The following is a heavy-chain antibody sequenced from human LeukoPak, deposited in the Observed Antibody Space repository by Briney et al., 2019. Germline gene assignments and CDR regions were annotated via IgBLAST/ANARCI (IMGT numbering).Heavy chain of an antibody. V-gene: IGHV4-38-2*01. CDR2: IYYSGST. Sequence: PSETLSLTCAVSGYSISSGYFWGWIRQPPGKGLEWIGSIYYSGSTYYNPSLKSRVTISVDTSKNQFSLKLSSVTAADTAVYYCARHITAFDYWGQGTLVTVSS. CDR3: ARHITAFDY. D-gene: IGHD3-10*01. J-gene: IGHJ4*02. CDR1: GYSISSGYF.